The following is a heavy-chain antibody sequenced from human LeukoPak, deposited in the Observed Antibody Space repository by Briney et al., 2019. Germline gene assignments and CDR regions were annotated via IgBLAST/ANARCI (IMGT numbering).Heavy chain of an antibody. CDR3: ARAPSTTVTIRDY. V-gene: IGHV1-24*01. J-gene: IGHJ4*02. D-gene: IGHD4-17*01. CDR2: FDPEDGET. CDR1: GYTLTELS. Sequence: ASVKVSCKVSGYTLTELSMHWVRQAPGKGLEWMGGFDPEDGETIYAQKFQGRVTMTTDTSTSTAYMELRSLRSDDTAVYYCARAPSTTVTIRDYWGQGTLVTVSS.